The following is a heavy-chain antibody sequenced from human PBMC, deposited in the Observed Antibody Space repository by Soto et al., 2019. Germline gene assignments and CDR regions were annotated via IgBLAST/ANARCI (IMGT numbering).Heavy chain of an antibody. V-gene: IGHV3-9*01. D-gene: IGHD3-10*01. CDR1: GFTFDDYA. Sequence: EVRLVESGGGLVQPGRSLRLSCAASGFTFDDYAMHWVGQAPGKGLEWVSRISWNSNTLVYADSVKGRFTISRDNAENSLYLQMNSLRIEDTAMYYCAKDTNSGGPAPIDHWGQGTMVTVSS. CDR2: ISWNSNTL. CDR3: AKDTNSGGPAPIDH. J-gene: IGHJ4*02.